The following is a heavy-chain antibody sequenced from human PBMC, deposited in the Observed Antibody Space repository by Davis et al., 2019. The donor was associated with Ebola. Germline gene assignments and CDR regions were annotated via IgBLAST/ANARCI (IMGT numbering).Heavy chain of an antibody. Sequence: SVKVSCKASGGTFSSYAISWVRQAPGQGLEWMGGIIPIFGTANYAQKFQGRVTITADKSTSTAYMELSSLRSEDTAVYYCARASYYYDSSGYPGAFDIWGQGTMVTVSS. D-gene: IGHD3-22*01. CDR1: GGTFSSYA. CDR2: IIPIFGTA. V-gene: IGHV1-69*06. CDR3: ARASYYYDSSGYPGAFDI. J-gene: IGHJ3*02.